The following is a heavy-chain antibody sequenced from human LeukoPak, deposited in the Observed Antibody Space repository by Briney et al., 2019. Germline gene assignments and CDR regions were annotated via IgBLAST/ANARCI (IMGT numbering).Heavy chain of an antibody. CDR2: IYSGGST. CDR1: GFTFSSNY. V-gene: IGHV3-66*01. D-gene: IGHD6-13*01. CDR3: SGDGPRIPAESTHALDL. J-gene: IGHJ3*01. Sequence: GGSLRLSCAASGFTFSSNYMSWVRQAPGKGLEWVSVIYSGGSTYYSDSVKVRFTISRGDSKKTLYLQMNNRRAEDAAVYYYSGDGPRIPAESTHALDLWGEGTMVSV.